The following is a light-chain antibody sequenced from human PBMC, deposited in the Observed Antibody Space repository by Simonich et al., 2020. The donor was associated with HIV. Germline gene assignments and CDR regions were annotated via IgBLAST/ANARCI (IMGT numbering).Light chain of an antibody. J-gene: IGKJ2*01. V-gene: IGKV4-1*01. CDR2: WAS. Sequence: DIVMTQSPDSLAVSLGERATINCMSSQSLLYNPYNKNYLAWYQQKPRQPPKLLIYWASTRQPGVPDRFSGSGSGTHFTLTISSLQAEDVAVYYCQQYYSTPYTFGQGTKLEIK. CDR3: QQYYSTPYT. CDR1: QSLLYNPYNKNY.